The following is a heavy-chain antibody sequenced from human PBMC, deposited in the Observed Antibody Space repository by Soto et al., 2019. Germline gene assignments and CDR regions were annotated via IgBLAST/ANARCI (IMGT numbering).Heavy chain of an antibody. Sequence: PSETLSRTFAVYAGSFSGYYWRWIRQPPGKGLEWIGEINHSGSTNYNPSLKSRVTISVDTSKNQFSLKLSSVTAADTAVYYCASTDYDSSGYFLWGQGTLVTVSS. CDR2: INHSGST. CDR3: ASTDYDSSGYFL. J-gene: IGHJ4*02. V-gene: IGHV4-34*01. D-gene: IGHD3-22*01. CDR1: AGSFSGYY.